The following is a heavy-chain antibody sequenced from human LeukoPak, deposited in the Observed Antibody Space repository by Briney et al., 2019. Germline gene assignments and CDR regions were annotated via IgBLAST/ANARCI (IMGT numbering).Heavy chain of an antibody. CDR1: GFTFSDYG. CDR3: AKGGSASHNWFDP. V-gene: IGHV3-30*02. D-gene: IGHD2-2*01. CDR2: ILNDGSNE. Sequence: PGGSLRLSCAASGFTFSDYGMHWVRQAPGKGLEWVAFILNDGSNEYYPDSVKGRFTISRVNPRNSLYLQMNSLRAEDTAVYYCAKGGSASHNWFDPWGQGTLVTVSS. J-gene: IGHJ5*02.